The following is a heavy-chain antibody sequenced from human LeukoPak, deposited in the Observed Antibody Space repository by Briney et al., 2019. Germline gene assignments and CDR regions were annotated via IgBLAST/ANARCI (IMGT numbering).Heavy chain of an antibody. CDR3: ATGIFGVVKCFDY. D-gene: IGHD3-3*01. CDR1: GHTLSELS. V-gene: IGHV1-24*01. Sequence: ASVKVSCKVFGHTLSELSIPWGRQAPGKGLEWMGNFDPEDGKTIYRQKFQGRVTMTEDTSTDTAYMELSSLRSEDTAVYYCATGIFGVVKCFDYWGQGTLVTVSS. CDR2: FDPEDGKT. J-gene: IGHJ4*02.